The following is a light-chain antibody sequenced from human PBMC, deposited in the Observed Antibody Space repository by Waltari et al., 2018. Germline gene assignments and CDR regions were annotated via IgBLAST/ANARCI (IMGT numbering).Light chain of an antibody. CDR2: VNSDGSH. CDR1: SWYSSNV. CDR3: QTGGHGTWV. Sequence: LVLTQSPSASASLGASVKLTCTLSSWYSSNVLAWLQQQPGKGPRYLMKVNSDGSHRKGDDIPDRFSASNSGTEYDLTISSRQSEDEADYYCQTGGHGTWVFGGGTKLTVL. V-gene: IGLV4-69*01. J-gene: IGLJ3*02.